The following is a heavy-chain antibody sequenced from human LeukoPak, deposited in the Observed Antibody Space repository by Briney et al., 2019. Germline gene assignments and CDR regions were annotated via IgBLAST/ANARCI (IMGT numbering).Heavy chain of an antibody. CDR2: INHSGST. Sequence: PSETLSLTCAVYGGSFSGYYWSWIRQPPGKGLEWIGEINHSGSTNYNPSLKSRVTISVDTSKNQFSLELSSVTAADTAVYYCARSSRGDLITIFGVVIVGAKYFQHWGQGTLVTVSS. D-gene: IGHD3-3*01. V-gene: IGHV4-34*01. CDR1: GGSFSGYY. CDR3: ARSSRGDLITIFGVVIVGAKYFQH. J-gene: IGHJ1*01.